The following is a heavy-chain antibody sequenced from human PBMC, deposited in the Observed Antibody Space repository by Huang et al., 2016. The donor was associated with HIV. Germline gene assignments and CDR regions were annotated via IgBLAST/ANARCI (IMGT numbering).Heavy chain of an antibody. D-gene: IGHD6-13*01. J-gene: IGHJ4*02. CDR3: VKDRGQQLSPFDS. CDR2: ISPSSSFI. Sequence: EVQLVDSGGGLVKPGGSLRLSCAASGFSLGSFNMFWVRQPQGRGLQWVASISPSSSFIEYADSVKGRFSISRDNAKNSLYLQMNSLRGEDTAVYYCVKDRGQQLSPFDSWGQGTLVTVSS. V-gene: IGHV3-21*01. CDR1: GFSLGSFN.